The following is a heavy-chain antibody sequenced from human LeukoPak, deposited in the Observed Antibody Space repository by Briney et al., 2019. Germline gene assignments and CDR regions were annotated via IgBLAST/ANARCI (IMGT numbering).Heavy chain of an antibody. CDR3: AKDGITPDY. Sequence: GGSLRLSCAASGFTFSSYSMNWVRQAPGKGLEWVSYISSSSSTIYYADSVKGRFTISRDNSKNTLYLQMNSLRAEDTAVYYCAKDGITPDYWGQGTLVTVSS. CDR1: GFTFSSYS. CDR2: ISSSSSTI. D-gene: IGHD1-1*01. V-gene: IGHV3-48*01. J-gene: IGHJ4*02.